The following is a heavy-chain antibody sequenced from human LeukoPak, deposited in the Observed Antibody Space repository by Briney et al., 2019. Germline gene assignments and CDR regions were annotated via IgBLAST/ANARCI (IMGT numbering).Heavy chain of an antibody. CDR3: ARQNGAGYYYYFDS. Sequence: PGGSLRLSCAASGFTFSSYSMNWVRQAPGKGLAWVSYISSSSTSMYYADSVKGRFTISRDNARNSLYLQMNSLRAEDTAVYYCARQNGAGYYYYFDSWGQGTLVTVSS. V-gene: IGHV3-48*01. D-gene: IGHD3-22*01. J-gene: IGHJ4*02. CDR1: GFTFSSYS. CDR2: ISSSSTSM.